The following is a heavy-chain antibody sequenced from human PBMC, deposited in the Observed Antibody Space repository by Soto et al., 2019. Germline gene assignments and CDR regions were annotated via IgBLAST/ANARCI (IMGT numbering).Heavy chain of an antibody. V-gene: IGHV4-39*01. CDR1: GGSISSSSYY. J-gene: IGHJ5*02. D-gene: IGHD3-10*01. CDR2: IYYSGST. CDR3: ARQGVVRGVTKYNWFDP. Sequence: QLQLQESGPGLVKPSETLSLTCTVSGGSISSSSYYWGWIRQPPGKGLEWIGSIYYSGSTYYNPSLKSRVTISVDTSKNQFSLKLSSVTAADTAVYYCARQGVVRGVTKYNWFDPWGQGTLVTVSS.